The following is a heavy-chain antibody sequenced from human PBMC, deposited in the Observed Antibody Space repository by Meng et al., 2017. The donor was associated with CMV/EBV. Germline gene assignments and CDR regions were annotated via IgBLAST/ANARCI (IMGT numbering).Heavy chain of an antibody. CDR2: MNPNSGNT. V-gene: IGHV1-8*01. CDR1: GYTFTTYD. D-gene: IGHD2-2*01. J-gene: IGHJ6*02. Sequence: ASVKVSCKASGYTFTTYDINWVRQATGQGLEGMGWMNPNSGNTGYAQKFQGRVTLTRVTSISTAYMELSSLTSDDTAVYYCARTRIEVEPDGRKIKYYNYGMDVWGQGTTVTVSS. CDR3: ARTRIEVEPDGRKIKYYNYGMDV.